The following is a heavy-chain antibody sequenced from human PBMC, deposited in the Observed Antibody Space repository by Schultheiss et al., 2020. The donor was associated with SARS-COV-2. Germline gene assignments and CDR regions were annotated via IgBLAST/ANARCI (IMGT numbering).Heavy chain of an antibody. J-gene: IGHJ5*02. V-gene: IGHV4-34*01. Sequence: SQTLSLTCAVYDGSFSDYYWNWVRQPPGKGLEWIGEINHSGSTKYNPSLRSRVTISVDTSKNQFSLKVSSVTAADTAVYYCAREELWYDILTGYRSYGVESLGFDPWGQGSLVTVSS. CDR1: DGSFSDYY. CDR2: INHSGST. D-gene: IGHD3-9*01. CDR3: AREELWYDILTGYRSYGVESLGFDP.